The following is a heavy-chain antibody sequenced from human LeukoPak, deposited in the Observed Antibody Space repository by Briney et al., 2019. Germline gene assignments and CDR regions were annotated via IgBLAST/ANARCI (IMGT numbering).Heavy chain of an antibody. CDR2: LTGSGGNT. J-gene: IGHJ4*02. CDR1: GFTFSSYV. Sequence: GGSLRLSCAASGFTFSSYVMSWVRQAPGQGLEWVSTLTGSGGNTYYADSVKGRFTISRDNSKNTLYLQMNSLRAEDTAVYYCARDHRYYDSSALDYWGQGTLVTVSS. CDR3: ARDHRYYDSSALDY. D-gene: IGHD3-22*01. V-gene: IGHV3-23*01.